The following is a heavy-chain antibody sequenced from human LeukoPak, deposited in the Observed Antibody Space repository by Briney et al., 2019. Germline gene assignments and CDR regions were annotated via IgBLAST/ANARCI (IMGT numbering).Heavy chain of an antibody. D-gene: IGHD6-19*01. J-gene: IGHJ5*02. CDR2: TYYSGST. CDR1: GGSISSSSYY. V-gene: IGHV4-39*01. CDR3: ARQGDSSGWYERNWFDP. Sequence: SETLSLTCTVSGGSISSSSYYWGWIRQPPGKGLEWIGSTYYSGSTYYNPSLKSRVTISVDTSKNQFSLKLSSVTAADTAVYYCARQGDSSGWYERNWFDPWGQGTLVAVSS.